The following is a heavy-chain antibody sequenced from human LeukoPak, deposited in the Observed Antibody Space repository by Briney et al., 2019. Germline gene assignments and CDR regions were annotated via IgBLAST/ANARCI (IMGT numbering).Heavy chain of an antibody. CDR2: IYPGDSDT. CDR3: TRHRYCSGGTCYSDF. V-gene: IGHV5-51*01. J-gene: IGHJ4*02. D-gene: IGHD2-15*01. Sequence: SGESLKISCKGSGCSFTTYWIGGVRQMPRKGLEWMGIIYPGDSDTRYSPSFQGQVTISADKSITTAYLQWSSLKASDTAMYYCTRHRYCSGGTCYSDFWGQGTLVTVSS. CDR1: GCSFTTYW.